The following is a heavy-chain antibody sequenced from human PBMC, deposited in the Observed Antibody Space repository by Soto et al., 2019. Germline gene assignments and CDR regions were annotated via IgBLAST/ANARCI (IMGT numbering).Heavy chain of an antibody. CDR3: TRDLNHDSGP. CDR2: MNPDGSEQ. D-gene: IGHD1-26*01. J-gene: IGHJ5*02. V-gene: IGHV3-7*04. Sequence: EVHLVESGGGLVQPGGSLRLSCAASGFTFTDYWMTWVRKAPGKGLEGVANMNPDGSEQYYLDSVKGRFTISRDNAKNSLYLQMNSLRGEDTAVYYCTRDLNHDSGPWGQGTQGIVSS. CDR1: GFTFTDYW.